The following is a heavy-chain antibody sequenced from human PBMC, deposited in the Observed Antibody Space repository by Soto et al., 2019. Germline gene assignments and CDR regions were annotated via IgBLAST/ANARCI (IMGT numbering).Heavy chain of an antibody. CDR3: AVPLNDHYYYYGMDV. CDR1: GYTFTSYY. CDR2: INPSGGST. Sequence: QVQLVQSGAEVKKPGASVKVSCKASGYTFTSYYMHWVRQAPGQGLEWMGIINPSGGSTSYAQKFQGRVTMTRDTSTSTVYMELSSLRSEDTAVYYCAVPLNDHYYYYGMDVWGQGTTVTVSS. D-gene: IGHD1-1*01. V-gene: IGHV1-46*01. J-gene: IGHJ6*02.